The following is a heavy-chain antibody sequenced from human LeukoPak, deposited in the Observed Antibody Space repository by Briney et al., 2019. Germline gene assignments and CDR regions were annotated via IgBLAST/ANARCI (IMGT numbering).Heavy chain of an antibody. V-gene: IGHV4-39*01. D-gene: IGHD3-22*01. Sequence: SETLSLTCTVSGGSISSSSYYWGWIRQPPGKGLQWIGSIYYSGSTYYNPSLKSRVTISVDTSKNQFSLKLSSVTAADTAVYYCARPRITMIVEAFDIWGQGTMVTVSS. CDR3: ARPRITMIVEAFDI. CDR2: IYYSGST. CDR1: GGSISSSSYY. J-gene: IGHJ3*02.